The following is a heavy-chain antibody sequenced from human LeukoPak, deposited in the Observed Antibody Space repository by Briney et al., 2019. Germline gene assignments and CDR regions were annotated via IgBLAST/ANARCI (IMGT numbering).Heavy chain of an antibody. D-gene: IGHD6-19*01. Sequence: GGSLRLSCAASGFIFSSYAMSWVRQAPVKGLEWVSAISGGGGSTYYADSVMGRFTISRDNSKNTLHLQMNSLRAEDTGIYYCAKEKTGWSGVIDSWGQGTQVTVSS. CDR2: ISGGGGST. J-gene: IGHJ4*02. CDR1: GFIFSSYA. V-gene: IGHV3-23*01. CDR3: AKEKTGWSGVIDS.